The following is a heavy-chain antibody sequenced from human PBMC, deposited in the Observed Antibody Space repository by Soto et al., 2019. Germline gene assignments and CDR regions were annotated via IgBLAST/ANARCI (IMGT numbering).Heavy chain of an antibody. Sequence: ASVKVSCKASGYTFTSYAMHWVRQAPGQRLEWMGWINAGNGNTKYSQKFQGRVTMTEDTSTDTAYMELSSLRSEDTAVYYCATESPLLRSRAFDIWGQGTMVTVSS. CDR2: INAGNGNT. J-gene: IGHJ3*02. CDR3: ATESPLLRSRAFDI. CDR1: GYTFTSYA. V-gene: IGHV1-3*01.